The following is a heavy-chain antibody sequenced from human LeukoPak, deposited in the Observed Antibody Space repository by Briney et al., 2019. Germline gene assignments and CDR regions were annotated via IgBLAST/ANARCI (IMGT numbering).Heavy chain of an antibody. D-gene: IGHD3-9*01. Sequence: PGGSLRLSCAASGFTFSSYWMSWIRQAPGKGLEWVSYISSSGSTIYYADSVKGRFTISRDNAKNSLYLQMNSLRAEDTAVYYCARSHRKYYDILTGYWDYWGQGTLVTVSS. J-gene: IGHJ4*02. V-gene: IGHV3-11*01. CDR1: GFTFSSYW. CDR3: ARSHRKYYDILTGYWDY. CDR2: ISSSGSTI.